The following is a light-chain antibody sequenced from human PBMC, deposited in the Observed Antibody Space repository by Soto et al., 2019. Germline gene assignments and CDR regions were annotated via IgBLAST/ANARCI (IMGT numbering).Light chain of an antibody. CDR2: GAS. V-gene: IGKV3-20*01. Sequence: EVVLTQSPGTLSLSPGERATLSCRAGQSLSNNYLAWFQQKPGQAPRLLIYGASSRATGIPDRFSGSGSGTDLTITISRLEPGDFVVYYCQQYGSPPQTFGQGTKVDIK. J-gene: IGKJ1*01. CDR1: QSLSNNY. CDR3: QQYGSPPQT.